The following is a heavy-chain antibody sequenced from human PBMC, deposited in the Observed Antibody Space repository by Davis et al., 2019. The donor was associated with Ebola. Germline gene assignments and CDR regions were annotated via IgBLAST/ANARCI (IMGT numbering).Heavy chain of an antibody. V-gene: IGHV4-34*01. Sequence: SETLSLTCTVSGGSISSYYWSWIRQPPGKGLEWIGEINHSGSTNYNPSLKSRVTISVDTSKNQFSLKLSSVTAADTAVYYCARPHTLYYYGMDVWGQGTTVTVSS. J-gene: IGHJ6*02. CDR2: INHSGST. CDR1: GGSISSYY. CDR3: ARPHTLYYYGMDV.